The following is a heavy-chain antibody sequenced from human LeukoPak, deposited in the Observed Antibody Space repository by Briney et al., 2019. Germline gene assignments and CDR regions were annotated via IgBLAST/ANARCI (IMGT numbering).Heavy chain of an antibody. Sequence: SETLSLTCTVSGGSISSYYWSWIRQPAGKGLEWIGRIYTSGSTHYNPSLKSRLTISVDTSKNQFSLKLSSVTAADTAVYYCARRNPYDSSGYYYGASNYYYMDVWGKGTTVTVSS. V-gene: IGHV4-4*07. CDR3: ARRNPYDSSGYYYGASNYYYMDV. J-gene: IGHJ6*03. D-gene: IGHD3-22*01. CDR2: IYTSGST. CDR1: GGSISSYY.